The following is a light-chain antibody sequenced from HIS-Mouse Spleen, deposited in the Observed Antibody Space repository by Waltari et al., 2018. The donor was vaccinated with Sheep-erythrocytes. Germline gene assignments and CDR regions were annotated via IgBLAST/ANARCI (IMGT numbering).Light chain of an antibody. V-gene: IGKV1-39*01. CDR3: QQSYSTPQFT. Sequence: DIQMTQSPSSLSASVGDRVTITCRASQSISSYLNWYQQKPGKAPKLLIYAASSLQSGGPSRVSGSGSGTDFTLTISSLQPEDFATYYCQQSYSTPQFTFGPGTKVDIK. J-gene: IGKJ3*01. CDR1: QSISSY. CDR2: AAS.